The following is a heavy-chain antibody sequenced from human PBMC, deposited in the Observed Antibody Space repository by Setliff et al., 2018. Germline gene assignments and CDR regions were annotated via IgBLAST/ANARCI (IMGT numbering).Heavy chain of an antibody. Sequence: AVPVSRKASGGTFRSYGISWVRQAPGQGLEWMGIINPTGGLTRYAQKFQGRVTMTRDTSTSTVYLEVSSLRSEDTAVYFCARDRFYNSWSGTSITAPHDAFDIWGQGTMVTVSS. CDR1: GGTFRSYG. CDR3: ARDRFYNSWSGTSITAPHDAFDI. CDR2: INPTGGLT. V-gene: IGHV1-46*03. J-gene: IGHJ3*02. D-gene: IGHD3-3*01.